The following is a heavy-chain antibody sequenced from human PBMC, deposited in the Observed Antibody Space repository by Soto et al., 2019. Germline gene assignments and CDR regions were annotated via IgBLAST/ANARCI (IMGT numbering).Heavy chain of an antibody. CDR1: GFTFNPYA. Sequence: GGSLRLSCAASGFTFNPYAMSWVRQAPGKGLEWVSIIIANGGTFYADSVKGRFTISRDNSTNTVYLHMSSMRVEDTAIYYCAKDYTVAADPSSVILFDYWGQGALVTVSS. CDR2: IIANGGT. CDR3: AKDYTVAADPSSVILFDY. J-gene: IGHJ4*02. D-gene: IGHD2-15*01. V-gene: IGHV3-23*01.